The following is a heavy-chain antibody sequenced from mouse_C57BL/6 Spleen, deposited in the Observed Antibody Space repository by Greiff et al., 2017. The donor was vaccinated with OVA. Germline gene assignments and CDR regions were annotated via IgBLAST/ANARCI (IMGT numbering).Heavy chain of an antibody. CDR1: GYAFSSSW. CDR3: ASLYGNYVYAMDY. Sequence: VQLQQSGPELVKPGASVKISCKASGYAFSSSWMNWVKQRPGKGLEWIGRIYPGDGDTNYNGKFKGKATLTADKSSSTAYMQLSSLTSEDSAVYFCASLYGNYVYAMDYWGQGTSVTVSS. CDR2: IYPGDGDT. V-gene: IGHV1-82*01. J-gene: IGHJ4*01. D-gene: IGHD2-1*01.